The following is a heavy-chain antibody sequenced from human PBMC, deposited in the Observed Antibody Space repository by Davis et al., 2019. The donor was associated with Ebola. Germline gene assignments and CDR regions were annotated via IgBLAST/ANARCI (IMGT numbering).Heavy chain of an antibody. CDR1: GGSISSDGSYS. V-gene: IGHV4-39*01. CDR2: INDSGKT. Sequence: PSETLSLTCTVSGGSISSDGSYSFVFFLPAPGKGLEGSGSINDSGKTYYDSTLKSRVTMSVDTSKNQFSRKLLSGTAADTEGYFCARLIVGTGGNYFDHWGQGSL. J-gene: IGHJ4*02. D-gene: IGHD1-26*01. CDR3: ARLIVGTGGNYFDH.